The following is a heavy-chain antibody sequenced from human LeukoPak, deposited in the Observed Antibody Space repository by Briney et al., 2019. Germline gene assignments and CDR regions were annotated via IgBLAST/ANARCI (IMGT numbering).Heavy chain of an antibody. Sequence: GGSLRLSCAASGFTFSSYSMSWVRQAPGKGLEWVSDISGGGIRRDYADSVKGRFTISRDNSKNTLYLQMNSLRAEDTAVYFCAKRSGGPSPFDYWGQGTLVTVSS. J-gene: IGHJ4*02. D-gene: IGHD3-3*01. CDR2: ISGGGIRR. CDR1: GFTFSSYS. CDR3: AKRSGGPSPFDY. V-gene: IGHV3-23*01.